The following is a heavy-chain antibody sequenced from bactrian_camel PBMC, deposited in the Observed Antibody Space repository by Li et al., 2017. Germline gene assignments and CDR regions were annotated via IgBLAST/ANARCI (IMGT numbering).Heavy chain of an antibody. V-gene: IGHV3S53*01. CDR3: AADWAPGENWVRSALSNPNIFNY. D-gene: IGHD3*01. CDR2: LGSDGST. CDR1: GYTSSLYC. J-gene: IGHJ4*01. Sequence: HVQLVESGGGSVQAGGSLMLSCSASGYTSSLYCMGWFRQAPGKEREFVSALGSDGSTKYANSVKGRFTISRDNAKNTMYLQMDSLKPEDTAMYYCAADWAPGENWVRSALSNPNIFNYWGPGTQVTVS.